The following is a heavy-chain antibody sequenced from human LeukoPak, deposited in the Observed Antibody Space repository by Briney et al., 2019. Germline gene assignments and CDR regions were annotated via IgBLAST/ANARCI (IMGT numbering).Heavy chain of an antibody. J-gene: IGHJ4*02. CDR2: ISYDGSNK. CDR3: ARKVVADYYFDY. V-gene: IGHV3-30-3*01. D-gene: IGHD2-15*01. CDR1: GFTFSSYA. Sequence: GGSLRLSCAASGFTFSSYAMHWVRQAPGKGLEWVAVISYDGSNKYYADSVKGRFTISRDNSKNTLYLQMNSLRAEDTAVYYCARKVVADYYFDYWGQGTLVTVSS.